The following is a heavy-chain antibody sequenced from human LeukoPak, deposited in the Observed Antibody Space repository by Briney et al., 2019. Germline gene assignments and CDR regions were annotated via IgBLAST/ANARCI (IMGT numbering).Heavy chain of an antibody. Sequence: SETLSLTCTVSGGSISSDYWSWIRQPPGKGLEWIGNIYYSGNTYYNPSLKSRVTISVDTSKKQFSLKLSSVTAADTAVYYCASTPSGSSAWYYFDKWGQGTLVTVSS. V-gene: IGHV4-59*04. J-gene: IGHJ4*02. CDR3: ASTPSGSSAWYYFDK. D-gene: IGHD6-19*01. CDR2: IYYSGNT. CDR1: GGSISSDY.